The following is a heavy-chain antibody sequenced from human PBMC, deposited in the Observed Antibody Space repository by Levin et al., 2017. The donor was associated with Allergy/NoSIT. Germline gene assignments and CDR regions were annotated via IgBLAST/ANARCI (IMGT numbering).Heavy chain of an antibody. CDR2: FDPEDGET. D-gene: IGHD3-10*01. CDR1: GYTLTELS. V-gene: IGHV1-24*01. J-gene: IGHJ4*02. CDR3: ATSGRGSGSYDNYFDY. Sequence: ASVKVSCKVSGYTLTELSMHWVRQAPGKGLEWMGGFDPEDGETIYAQKFQGRVTMTEDTSTDTAYMELSSLRSEDTAVYYCATSGRGSGSYDNYFDYWGQGTLVTVSS.